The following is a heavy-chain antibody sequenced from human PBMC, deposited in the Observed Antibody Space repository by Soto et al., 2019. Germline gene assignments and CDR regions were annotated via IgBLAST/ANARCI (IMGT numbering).Heavy chain of an antibody. CDR2: IYSGGST. Sequence: GGSLGLSCAASGFTVSSNYMSWVRQAPGKGLEWVSVIYSGGSTYYADSVKGRFTISRHNSKNTLYLQMNSLRAEDTAVYYCARTYYDILTGYYSALSGAFDIWGQGTMVTVSS. V-gene: IGHV3-53*04. D-gene: IGHD3-9*01. J-gene: IGHJ3*02. CDR1: GFTVSSNY. CDR3: ARTYYDILTGYYSALSGAFDI.